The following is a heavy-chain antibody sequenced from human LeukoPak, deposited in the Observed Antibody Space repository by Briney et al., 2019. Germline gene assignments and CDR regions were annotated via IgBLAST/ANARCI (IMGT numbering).Heavy chain of an antibody. J-gene: IGHJ3*02. V-gene: IGHV4-34*01. CDR1: GGSFSGYY. Sequence: TSETLSLTCAVYGGSFSGYYWSWIRQPPGKGLEWIGEINHSGSTYYNPSLKSRVTISVDTSKNQFSLKLSSVTAADTAVYYCARFLDIVVVVAATGTDAFDIWGQGTMVTVSS. CDR2: INHSGST. D-gene: IGHD2-15*01. CDR3: ARFLDIVVVVAATGTDAFDI.